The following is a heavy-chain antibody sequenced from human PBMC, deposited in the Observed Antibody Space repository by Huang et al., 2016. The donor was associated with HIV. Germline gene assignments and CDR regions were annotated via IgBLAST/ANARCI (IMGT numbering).Heavy chain of an antibody. CDR3: AREAWASGVAHYFDY. V-gene: IGHV1-2*06. J-gene: IGHJ4*02. D-gene: IGHD3-10*01. Sequence: QVQLVQSGAEVKRPGASVKVSCQASGYSFPGHFIHWVRPAPGQGLEWMGRIDPTSGAINWASRFQGRGSMTRDKSIGTAYMELSGLRSDDTAVFVCAREAWASGVAHYFDYWGPGTLVTVSS. CDR1: GYSFPGHF. CDR2: IDPTSGAI.